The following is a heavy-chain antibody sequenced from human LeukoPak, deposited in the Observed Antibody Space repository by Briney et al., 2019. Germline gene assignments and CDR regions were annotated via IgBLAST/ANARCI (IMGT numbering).Heavy chain of an antibody. CDR3: WTTVTSPY. D-gene: IGHD4-17*01. V-gene: IGHV3-30-3*01. CDR2: ISYDGSNK. J-gene: IGHJ4*02. CDR1: GFTFSSYA. Sequence: GGSLRLSCAASGFTFSSYAMHWVRQAPGKGLEWVAVISYDGSNKYYADSVKGRFTISRDNSKNTLYLQMNSLGAEDTAVYYGWTTVTSPYWGQGTLVTVSS.